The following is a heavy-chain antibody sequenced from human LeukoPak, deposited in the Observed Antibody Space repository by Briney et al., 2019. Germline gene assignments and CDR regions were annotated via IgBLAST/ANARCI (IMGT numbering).Heavy chain of an antibody. Sequence: RPSETLSLTCTVPGGSISSYYWSWIRQPPGKGLERIGHIYYSGSTYYNPSLKSRVSISVDTSKIQLSLKLSSVTAADTAVYYCARLRSDAFDIWGQGTMVTVSS. J-gene: IGHJ3*02. CDR3: ARLRSDAFDI. CDR1: GGSISSYY. D-gene: IGHD6-6*01. CDR2: IYYSGST. V-gene: IGHV4-59*08.